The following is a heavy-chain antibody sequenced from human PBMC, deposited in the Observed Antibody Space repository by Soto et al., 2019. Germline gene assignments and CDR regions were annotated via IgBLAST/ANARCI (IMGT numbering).Heavy chain of an antibody. D-gene: IGHD3-22*01. CDR2: IKQDGSEK. CDR3: ARFRLPYDSSGYYGY. CDR1: GFTFSSYW. J-gene: IGHJ4*02. V-gene: IGHV3-7*01. Sequence: GGSLRLSCAASGFTFSSYWMSWVRQAPGKGLEWVANIKQDGSEKYYVDSVKGRFTISRDNAKNSLYLQMNSLRAEDTAVYYCARFRLPYDSSGYYGYWGQGTLVTVSS.